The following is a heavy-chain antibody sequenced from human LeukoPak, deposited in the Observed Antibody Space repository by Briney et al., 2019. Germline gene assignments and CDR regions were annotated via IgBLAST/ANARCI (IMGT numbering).Heavy chain of an antibody. Sequence: GRSLRLSCAASGFTFTNHAMTCDRQPPGGGLEWVSAIGGDGRSTVYADFVKGRFTISRDNSKNTLYVEMNGLRAEDTALYYCARRVGGTPDYWGLGTLVSVSS. V-gene: IGHV3-23*01. CDR1: GFTFTNHA. CDR3: ARRVGGTPDY. D-gene: IGHD1-26*01. J-gene: IGHJ4*02. CDR2: IGGDGRST.